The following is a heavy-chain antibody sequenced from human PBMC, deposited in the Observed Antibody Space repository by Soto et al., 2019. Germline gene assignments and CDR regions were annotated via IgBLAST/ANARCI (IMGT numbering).Heavy chain of an antibody. J-gene: IGHJ4*02. CDR3: ARDLDYYGSGSYPHFDY. V-gene: IGHV3-21*01. CDR1: GFTFSSYS. D-gene: IGHD3-10*01. Sequence: EVQLVESGGGLVKPGGSLRLSCAASGFTFSSYSMNWVRQAPGKGLEWVSSISSSSSYIYYADSVKGRFTISRDNAKNSLYLQMNSLRAEDTAVYYCARDLDYYGSGSYPHFDYWGQGTLVTVSS. CDR2: ISSSSSYI.